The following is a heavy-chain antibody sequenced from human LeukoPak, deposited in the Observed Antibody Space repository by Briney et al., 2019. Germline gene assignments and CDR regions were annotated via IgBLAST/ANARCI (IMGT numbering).Heavy chain of an antibody. CDR2: ISYDGSNK. D-gene: IGHD4-17*01. V-gene: IGHV3-30-3*01. Sequence: GGSLRPSCAASGFTFSSYAMHWVRQAPGKGLEWVAVISYDGSNKYYADSVKGRFTISRDNSKNTLYLQMNSLRAEDTAVYYCARVGKTTVTTFDYWGQGTLVTVSS. J-gene: IGHJ4*02. CDR3: ARVGKTTVTTFDY. CDR1: GFTFSSYA.